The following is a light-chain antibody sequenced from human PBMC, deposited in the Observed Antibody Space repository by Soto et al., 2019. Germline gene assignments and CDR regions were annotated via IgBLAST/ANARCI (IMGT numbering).Light chain of an antibody. CDR2: DVS. Sequence: QSALTQPPSVSGSPGQSVAISCTGTSSDVGGSNGVSWYQQPPGTAPKLIIYDVSNRPSGVPDRFSGSKSGNTASLIISWLQAEDEGDYYCSSYTSSSTYGFGTGTKVTVL. J-gene: IGLJ1*01. CDR3: SSYTSSSTYG. V-gene: IGLV2-18*02. CDR1: SSDVGGSNG.